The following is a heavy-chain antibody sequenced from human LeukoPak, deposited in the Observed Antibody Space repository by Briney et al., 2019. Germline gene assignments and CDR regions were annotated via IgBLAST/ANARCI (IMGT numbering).Heavy chain of an antibody. V-gene: IGHV1-69*01. Sequence: SVKVSCKASGGTFSSYAISWVRQAPGQGLEWMGGIIPIFGTANYAQKSQGRVTITADESTSTAYMGLSSLRSEDTAVYYCASISGYDSRSSDYWGQGTLVTVSS. J-gene: IGHJ4*02. CDR1: GGTFSSYA. D-gene: IGHD5-12*01. CDR2: IIPIFGTA. CDR3: ASISGYDSRSSDY.